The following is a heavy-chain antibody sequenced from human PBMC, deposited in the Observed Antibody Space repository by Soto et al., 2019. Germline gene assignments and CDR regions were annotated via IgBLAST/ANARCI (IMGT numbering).Heavy chain of an antibody. CDR3: AREGILGLFEAYHL. CDR2: ISTHNGNT. J-gene: IGHJ3*01. CDR1: VFTSSG. D-gene: IGHD3-3*01. V-gene: IGHV1-18*04. Sequence: ASVKVSCKASVFTSSGISWVRQAPGQRLEWMGWISTHNGNTIYAQKFQGRVIMTMDTSTTTVYMELRSLRPDDTAVYLCAREGILGLFEAYHLWGQGTMVTVSS.